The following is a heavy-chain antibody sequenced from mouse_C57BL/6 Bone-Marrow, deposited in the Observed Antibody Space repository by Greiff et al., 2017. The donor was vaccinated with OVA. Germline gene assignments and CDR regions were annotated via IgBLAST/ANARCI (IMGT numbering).Heavy chain of an antibody. J-gene: IGHJ4*01. V-gene: IGHV1-69*01. CDR2: IDPSDSYT. CDR1: GYTFTSYW. Sequence: QVQLQQPGAELVMPGASVKLSCKASGYTFTSYWMHWVKQRPGQGLEWIGEIDPSDSYTNYNQKFKGKSTLTVDKSSSTAYMQLSSLASEDSAVYYCARGEYGNYVVEYYAMDDWGQGTSVTVSS. D-gene: IGHD2-1*01. CDR3: ARGEYGNYVVEYYAMDD.